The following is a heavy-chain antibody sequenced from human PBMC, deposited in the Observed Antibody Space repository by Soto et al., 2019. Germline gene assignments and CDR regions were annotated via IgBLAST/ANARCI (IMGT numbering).Heavy chain of an antibody. Sequence: GASVKVSCKASGTTFSNFAIGWARQAPGQGLEWMGWINTYNGNTNYAQNVQGRVTLTTDTSTSTAYMELRSLRSNDTAIYYCAMVDVYVTPSPQDVWGQGTTVTVSS. J-gene: IGHJ6*02. CDR3: AMVDVYVTPSPQDV. D-gene: IGHD3-16*01. CDR1: GTTFSNFA. V-gene: IGHV1-18*01. CDR2: INTYNGNT.